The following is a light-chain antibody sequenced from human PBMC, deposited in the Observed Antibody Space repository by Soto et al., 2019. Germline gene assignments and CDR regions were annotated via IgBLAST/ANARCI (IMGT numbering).Light chain of an antibody. CDR3: QQYGSSPSIT. Sequence: EIVLTQSPGTMSLSTGERATXSCRXIQSVRSSYLAWYQQKPGQAPRLLIYGASSRATGIPDRFSGSGSGTDFTLTISRLEPEDFAVYYCQQYGSSPSITFGQGTRLEIK. J-gene: IGKJ5*01. CDR2: GAS. CDR1: QSVRSSY. V-gene: IGKV3-20*01.